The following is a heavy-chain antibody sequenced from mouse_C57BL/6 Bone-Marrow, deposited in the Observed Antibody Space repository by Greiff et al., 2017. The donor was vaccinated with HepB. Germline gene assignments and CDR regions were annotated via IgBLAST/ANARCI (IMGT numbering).Heavy chain of an antibody. J-gene: IGHJ4*01. Sequence: QVQLQQPGAELVRPGSSVKLSCKASGYTFTSYWMDWVKQRPGQGLEWIGNIYPSDSETHYNQKFKDKATLTVDKSSSTAYMQLNSLTSEDSAVYYCARDFYAMDYWGQGTSVTVSS. CDR2: IYPSDSET. CDR1: GYTFTSYW. V-gene: IGHV1-61*01. CDR3: ARDFYAMDY.